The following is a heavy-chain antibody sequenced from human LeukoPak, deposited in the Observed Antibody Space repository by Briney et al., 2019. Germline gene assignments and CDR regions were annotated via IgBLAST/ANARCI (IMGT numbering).Heavy chain of an antibody. J-gene: IGHJ3*02. D-gene: IGHD4-17*01. CDR2: INHSGST. V-gene: IGHV4-34*01. CDR1: GGSFSGYY. Sequence: SETLSLTCGVYGGSFSGYYWSWIRQPPGKGLEWIGEINHSGSTNYNPSLKSRVTISVDTSKNQFSLKPRSVTAADTAVYYCARGDYGDYVGDAFDIWGQGTMVTVSS. CDR3: ARGDYGDYVGDAFDI.